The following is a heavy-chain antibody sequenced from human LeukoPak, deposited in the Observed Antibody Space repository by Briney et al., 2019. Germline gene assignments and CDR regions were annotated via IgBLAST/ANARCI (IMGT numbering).Heavy chain of an antibody. CDR2: INPNSGGT. V-gene: IGHV1-2*06. D-gene: IGHD3-22*01. CDR1: GYTFTGYY. Sequence: ASVKVSCKASGYTFTGYYMHWVRQAPGQGLEWMGRINPNSGGTNYAQKFQGRVTMTRDMSISTAYMELSRLRSDDTAVYYCAEDIIDYYDSSGFSPRWGQGTLVTVSS. J-gene: IGHJ4*02. CDR3: AEDIIDYYDSSGFSPR.